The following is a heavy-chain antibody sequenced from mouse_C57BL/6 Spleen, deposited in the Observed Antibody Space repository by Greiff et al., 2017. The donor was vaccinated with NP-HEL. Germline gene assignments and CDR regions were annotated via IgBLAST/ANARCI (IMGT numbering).Heavy chain of an antibody. CDR3: ARSYSNYVWFAY. D-gene: IGHD2-5*01. Sequence: QVQLQQPGAELVRPGSSVKLSCKASGYTFTSYWMDWVKQRPGQGLEWIGNIYPSDSETHYNQQFKDKATLTVDKSSSTAYMQLSSLTSEDSAVYYCARSYSNYVWFAYWGQGTLVTVSA. CDR1: GYTFTSYW. V-gene: IGHV1-61*01. J-gene: IGHJ3*01. CDR2: IYPSDSET.